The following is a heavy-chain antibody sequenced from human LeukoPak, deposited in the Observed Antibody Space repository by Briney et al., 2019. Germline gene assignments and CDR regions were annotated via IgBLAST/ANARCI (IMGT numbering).Heavy chain of an antibody. V-gene: IGHV3-30*18. Sequence: GGSLRLSCAASGFTFSSYGMHWVRQARGKGLEWVAVISYDGSNKYYADSVNDRFTISRDNSKNTLYLQMNSLRAEDTAVYYCAKAPGPRSTYGMDVWGQGTTVTVSS. J-gene: IGHJ6*02. CDR2: ISYDGSNK. CDR1: GFTFSSYG. CDR3: AKAPGPRSTYGMDV. D-gene: IGHD1-14*01.